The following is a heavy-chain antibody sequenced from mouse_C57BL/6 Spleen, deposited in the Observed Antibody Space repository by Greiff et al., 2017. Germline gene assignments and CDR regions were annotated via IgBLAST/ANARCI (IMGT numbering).Heavy chain of an antibody. V-gene: IGHV5-4*01. J-gene: IGHJ3*01. D-gene: IGHD2-2*01. CDR1: GFTFSSYA. CDR2: ISDGGSYT. Sequence: EVKLVESGGGLVKPGGSLKLSCAASGFTFSSYAMSWVRQTPEKRLEWVATISDGGSYTYYPDNVKGRFTISRDNAKNNLYLQMSHLKSEDTAMYYCAREGGFEGYDEETYWGQGTLVTVSA. CDR3: AREGGFEGYDEETY.